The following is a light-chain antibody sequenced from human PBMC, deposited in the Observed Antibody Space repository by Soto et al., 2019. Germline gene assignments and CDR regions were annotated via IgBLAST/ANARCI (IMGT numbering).Light chain of an antibody. CDR1: PCISDS. CDR2: EAY. J-gene: IGKJ1*01. Sequence: DIQMTQSPSTLSASVGDRVTITFRASPCISDSLAWYQQKPGKAPKLLIYEAYNLKSGVPSRFSGSGSGTEYTLTISSLQPDDFASYYCQQYNGYWTFGQGTKVEIK. CDR3: QQYNGYWT. V-gene: IGKV1-5*03.